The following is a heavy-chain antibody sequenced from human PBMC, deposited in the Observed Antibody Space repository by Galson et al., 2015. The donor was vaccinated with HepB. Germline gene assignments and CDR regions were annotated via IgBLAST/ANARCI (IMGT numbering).Heavy chain of an antibody. Sequence: SLRLSCAASGFNLDNYYMNWVRQAPGKGLEWVSAISNHASEKQYAVSVRGRFTLSRDIAKNSLYLQMNSLGVEDTSIYYSAIDFTNYGMDVWGHGTTVTVSS. CDR2: ISNHASEK. V-gene: IGHV3-21*06. CDR1: GFNLDNYY. CDR3: AIDFTNYGMDV. J-gene: IGHJ6*02.